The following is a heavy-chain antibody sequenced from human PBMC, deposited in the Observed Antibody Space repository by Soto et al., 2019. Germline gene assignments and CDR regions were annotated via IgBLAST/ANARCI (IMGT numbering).Heavy chain of an antibody. J-gene: IGHJ6*02. Sequence: ASVKVSCKASGYTFTGYYMHWVRQAPGQGLEWMGWINPNSGGTNYAQKFQGWVTMTRDTSISTAYMELSRLRSDDTAVYYCARGDITMIVVPGPLMDVWGQGTTVTVSS. CDR1: GYTFTGYY. CDR2: INPNSGGT. V-gene: IGHV1-2*04. CDR3: ARGDITMIVVPGPLMDV. D-gene: IGHD3-22*01.